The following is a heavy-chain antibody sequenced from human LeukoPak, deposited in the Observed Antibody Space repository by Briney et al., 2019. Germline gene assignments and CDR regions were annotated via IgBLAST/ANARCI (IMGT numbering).Heavy chain of an antibody. CDR1: GFNFRTSW. CDR3: ARDPDSSSFDY. V-gene: IGHV3-7*01. CDR2: IKYDGTVK. Sequence: GGSLRLSCTASGFNFRTSWMSWVRQSPGKGLEFLANIKYDGTVKNYVDSVKGRFTISRDNPKNSLYLQMDGLRAEDTAVYYCARDPDSSSFDYWGQGALVTVSS. D-gene: IGHD6-13*01. J-gene: IGHJ4*02.